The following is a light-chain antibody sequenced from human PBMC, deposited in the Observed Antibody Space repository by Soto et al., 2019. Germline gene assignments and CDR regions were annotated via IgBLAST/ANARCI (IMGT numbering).Light chain of an antibody. J-gene: IGKJ1*01. Sequence: IQLTQSPSSLSASVGDRVTITCRASQDISRYLAWYQQKAGKAPKLLIYFSSTLQSGVPSRFSGSRSGTDFTLTISSLQPEDFAVYYCQQYNNWPPPFGQGTKVDIK. V-gene: IGKV1-9*01. CDR1: QDISRY. CDR2: FSS. CDR3: QQYNNWPPP.